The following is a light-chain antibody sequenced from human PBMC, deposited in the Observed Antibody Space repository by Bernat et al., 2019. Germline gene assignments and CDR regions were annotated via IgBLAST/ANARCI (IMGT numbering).Light chain of an antibody. Sequence: DIQMTQSPSSLSASVGDRVTITCQASQDISNYLNRYQQKPGKAPKLLIYDASNLETGVPSRFSGSGSGTDFTFTISSLQPEDIATYYCQQYDNLSFGGGTKVESK. CDR1: QDISNY. J-gene: IGKJ4*01. CDR3: QQYDNLS. V-gene: IGKV1-33*01. CDR2: DAS.